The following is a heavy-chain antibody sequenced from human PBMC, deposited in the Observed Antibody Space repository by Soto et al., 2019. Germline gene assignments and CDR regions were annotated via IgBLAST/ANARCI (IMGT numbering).Heavy chain of an antibody. J-gene: IGHJ6*02. D-gene: IGHD5-18*01. Sequence: PGGSRRVSCAASGFTFTSYGMHWFRQAPGKGLDWLAVISYDGRNKYYADSVTGRFNISRDNSKNTLYLQMNSLRAEDTAVYYCARDIIDTAMVWGYYYYYGMDVWGQGTPVTVSS. V-gene: IGHV3-30*03. CDR3: ARDIIDTAMVWGYYYYYGMDV. CDR2: ISYDGRNK. CDR1: GFTFTSYG.